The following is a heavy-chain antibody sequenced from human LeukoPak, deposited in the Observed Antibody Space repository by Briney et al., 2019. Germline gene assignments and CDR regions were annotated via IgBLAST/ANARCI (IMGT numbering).Heavy chain of an antibody. CDR2: IIPILVIA. D-gene: IGHD3-22*01. Sequence: SVKVSCKASGATFSSYTISWVRQAPGQGLEWMGRIIPILVIANYAQKFQGRVTITADKSTSTAYMELSSLRSEDTAVYYFARTGDYYFSSGYLLNFDYWGQGTLVTVRS. V-gene: IGHV1-69*02. J-gene: IGHJ4*02. CDR1: GATFSSYT. CDR3: ARTGDYYFSSGYLLNFDY.